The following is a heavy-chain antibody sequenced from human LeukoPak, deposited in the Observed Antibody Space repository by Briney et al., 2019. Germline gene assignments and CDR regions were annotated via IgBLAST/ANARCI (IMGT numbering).Heavy chain of an antibody. CDR2: IIGGGGTT. J-gene: IGHJ4*02. D-gene: IGHD1-26*01. Sequence: PGGSLRLPCAAPGFTFSSYAMSWVRRAPGKGLEWVSAIIGGGGTTYYADSVKGRFTISRDNSMNTLFLQMNSLRADDTAVYYCAKDPDSRSQGYFDYWGQGTLVTVSS. CDR1: GFTFSSYA. V-gene: IGHV3-23*01. CDR3: AKDPDSRSQGYFDY.